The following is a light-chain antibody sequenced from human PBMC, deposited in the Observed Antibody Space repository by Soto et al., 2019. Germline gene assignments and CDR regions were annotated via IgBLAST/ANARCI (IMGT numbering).Light chain of an antibody. CDR3: QQYGSSPRT. CDR1: QSVSSNY. J-gene: IGKJ1*01. Sequence: EIVLTQSPGTLSLSPGERATLSCRASQSVSSNYLAWYQHKRGQAPRLLMYGASSRATGIPDRFSGSGSGTDFTLTITRLEPEDFAVYYCQQYGSSPRTFGHGTKVEIK. CDR2: GAS. V-gene: IGKV3-20*01.